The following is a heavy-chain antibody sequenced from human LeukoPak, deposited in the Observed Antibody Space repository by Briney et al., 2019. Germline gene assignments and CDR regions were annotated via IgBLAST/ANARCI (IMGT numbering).Heavy chain of an antibody. CDR3: ARRHYDSGGHYIY. J-gene: IGHJ4*02. Sequence: ASVKVSCKASGNTFTSYDINWVRQATGQGLEWMGWMNPNSGNTGHAQKLQGRVTMTRNTSRSTAYMELSSLRSEDTAVYYCARRHYDSGGHYIYWGQGTLVTVSS. D-gene: IGHD3-22*01. CDR1: GNTFTSYD. CDR2: MNPNSGNT. V-gene: IGHV1-8*01.